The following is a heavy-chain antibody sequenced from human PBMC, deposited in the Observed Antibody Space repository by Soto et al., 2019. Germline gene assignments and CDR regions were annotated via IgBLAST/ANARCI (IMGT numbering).Heavy chain of an antibody. CDR2: MYHSGTF. Sequence: SETLSLTCAVSGGSIGGVGYSWSWTRQPPGGGLEWIGYMYHSGTFLKSPSLKTRLTMSLDMSKNQFSLTLNSMTAADTAVYYCARAQFYSGSGNYNNLMFDAWGQGVQVTVSS. CDR3: ARAQFYSGSGNYNNLMFDA. V-gene: IGHV4-30-2*01. CDR1: GGSIGGVGYS. D-gene: IGHD3-10*01. J-gene: IGHJ5*02.